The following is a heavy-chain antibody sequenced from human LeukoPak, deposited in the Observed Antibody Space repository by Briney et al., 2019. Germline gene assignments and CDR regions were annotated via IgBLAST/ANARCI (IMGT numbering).Heavy chain of an antibody. Sequence: KPSETLSLTCAVYGGSFSGYYWSWIRQPPGKGLEWIGEINHSGSTNYNPSLKSRVTISVDTSKNQFSLKLSPVTAADTAVYYCASYSGYEYFDYWGQGTLVTVSS. CDR3: ASYSGYEYFDY. CDR2: INHSGST. J-gene: IGHJ4*02. CDR1: GGSFSGYY. D-gene: IGHD5-12*01. V-gene: IGHV4-34*01.